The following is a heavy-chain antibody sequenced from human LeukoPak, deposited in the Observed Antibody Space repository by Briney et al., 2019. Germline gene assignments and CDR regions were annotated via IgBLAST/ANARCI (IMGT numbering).Heavy chain of an antibody. CDR2: LYSGGDT. J-gene: IGHJ4*02. V-gene: IGHV3-53*01. CDR3: ASWASQDCSSTSCSGVDY. Sequence: PGGSLRLSCAASGFTVSSNYMTWVRQAPGKGLEWVSVLYSGGDTYYADSVKGRFTISRDNSKNTLYLQLNTLRAEDTAVYYCASWASQDCSSTSCSGVDYWGQGTLVTVSS. CDR1: GFTVSSNY. D-gene: IGHD2-2*01.